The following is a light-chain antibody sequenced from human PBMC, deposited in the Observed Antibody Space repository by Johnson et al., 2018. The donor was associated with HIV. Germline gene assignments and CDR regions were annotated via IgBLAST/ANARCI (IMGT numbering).Light chain of an antibody. Sequence: QAVLTQPPSVSAAPGQKVTISCSGSSYNNGNNYVSWYQQLPGTAPKLLIYDNNKRPSGIPDRFSGSKSGTSATLGITGLQTGDEADYFCGTWDSSLSGVFGTGTKVTVL. CDR3: GTWDSSLSGV. V-gene: IGLV1-51*01. J-gene: IGLJ1*01. CDR1: SYNNGNNY. CDR2: DNN.